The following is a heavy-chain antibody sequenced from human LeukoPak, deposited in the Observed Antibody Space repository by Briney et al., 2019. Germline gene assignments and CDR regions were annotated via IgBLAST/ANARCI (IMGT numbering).Heavy chain of an antibody. Sequence: SQTLSLTCTVSGGSISSGDYYWSWIRQPPGKGLEWIGYIYYSGSTYYNPSLKSRVTISVDTSKNQFSLKLSSVTAADTAVYYCARAPFVVVLAAMEGAFDIWGQGTMVTVSS. J-gene: IGHJ3*02. D-gene: IGHD2-2*01. CDR1: GGSISSGDYY. CDR3: ARAPFVVVLAAMEGAFDI. CDR2: IYYSGST. V-gene: IGHV4-30-4*01.